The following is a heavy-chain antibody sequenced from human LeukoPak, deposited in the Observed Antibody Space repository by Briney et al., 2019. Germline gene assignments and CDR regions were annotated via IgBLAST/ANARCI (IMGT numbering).Heavy chain of an antibody. CDR1: GFTFSDYY. Sequence: GGSLRLSCAASGFTFSDYYMSRIRQAPGKGLEWISYISSSGATIYSADSVKGRFTISRDNTKNSLYLQMNTLRADDTAVYYCARAPKYSSSAWFDPWGQGTLVIVSS. D-gene: IGHD6-13*01. CDR3: ARAPKYSSSAWFDP. J-gene: IGHJ5*02. V-gene: IGHV3-11*01. CDR2: ISSSGATI.